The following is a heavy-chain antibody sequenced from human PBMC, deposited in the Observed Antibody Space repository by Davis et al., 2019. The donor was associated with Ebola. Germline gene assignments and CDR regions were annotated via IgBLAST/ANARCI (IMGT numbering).Heavy chain of an antibody. CDR3: ARESGGGSDAHTIQLWLAFDY. Sequence: GESLKISCAASGFTFSSYSMNWVRQAPGKGLEWVSYISGSGDNTYYADSVKGRFTISRDNSKTTLYLQMKSLRAEDTAVYYCARESGGGSDAHTIQLWLAFDYWGQGTLVTVSS. D-gene: IGHD5-18*01. J-gene: IGHJ4*02. V-gene: IGHV3-23*01. CDR1: GFTFSSYS. CDR2: ISGSGDNT.